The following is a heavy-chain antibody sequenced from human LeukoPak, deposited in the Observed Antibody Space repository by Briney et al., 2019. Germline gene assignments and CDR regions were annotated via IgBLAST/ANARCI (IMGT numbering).Heavy chain of an antibody. Sequence: SWIRQPPGKGLEWIGEINHSGSTNYNPSLKSRVTISVDTSKNQFSLKLSSVTAADTAVYYCARSTMIVVVITWSYFDYWGQGTLVTVSS. CDR3: ARSTMIVVVITWSYFDY. V-gene: IGHV4-34*01. D-gene: IGHD3-22*01. CDR2: INHSGST. J-gene: IGHJ4*02.